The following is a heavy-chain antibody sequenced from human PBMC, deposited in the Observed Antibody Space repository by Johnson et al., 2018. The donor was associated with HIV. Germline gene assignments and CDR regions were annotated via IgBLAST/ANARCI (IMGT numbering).Heavy chain of an antibody. CDR1: GFTFSSYA. CDR3: VREVQYGGRIAFDL. D-gene: IGHD3-16*01. J-gene: IGHJ3*01. V-gene: IGHV3-30*04. CDR2: ITFEGSDK. Sequence: VQLVESGGGVVQPGRSLRLSCAASGFTFSSYAMHWVRQAPAKGLEWVAVITFEGSDKYYADSVKGRVTISRDNARKSLFLEMNSLRGEDTALYYCVREVQYGGRIAFDLWGQGTMVIVST.